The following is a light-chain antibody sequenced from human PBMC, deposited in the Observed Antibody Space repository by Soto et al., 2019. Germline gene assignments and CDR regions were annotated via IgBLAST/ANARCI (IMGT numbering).Light chain of an antibody. CDR1: QNVYNW. CDR2: DAS. J-gene: IGKJ1*01. V-gene: IGKV3-20*01. CDR3: QHYGSSRT. Sequence: EIVLTQSPTTLSLSPGERATLSFRASQNVYNWLAWYQQKPGQAPRLLIYDASSRATGIPDRFSGSGSGADFTLTISRLEPEDFAVYYCQHYGSSRTFGQGTKVDIK.